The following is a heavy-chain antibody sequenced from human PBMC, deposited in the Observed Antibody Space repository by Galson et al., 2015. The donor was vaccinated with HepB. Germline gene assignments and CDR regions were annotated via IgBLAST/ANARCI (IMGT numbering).Heavy chain of an antibody. Sequence: SLRLSCAGSGFIFRHHAIAWIRQAPGKGLEWVAHINQDGSSKYYVDSMQGRFTISRDNAKDSVYLQLDILRAEDTAVYYCARRISLVRGIITKPDYYYGMDVWGQGTTVTVAS. J-gene: IGHJ6*02. CDR1: GFIFRHHA. D-gene: IGHD3-10*01. CDR2: INQDGSSK. CDR3: ARRISLVRGIITKPDYYYGMDV. V-gene: IGHV3-7*03.